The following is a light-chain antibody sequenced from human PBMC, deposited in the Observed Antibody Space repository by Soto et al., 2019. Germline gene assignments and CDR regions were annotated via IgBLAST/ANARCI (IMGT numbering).Light chain of an antibody. J-gene: IGKJ1*01. V-gene: IGKV3-11*01. CDR2: DAS. CDR1: QSVSSY. CDR3: QQYGSSGT. Sequence: EIVLTQSPATLSLSPGERATLSCRASQSVSSYLAWYQQKPGQAPRLLIYDASNGATGNPARFSGSGSGTEFTLTISSLQSEDFAVYYCQQYGSSGTFGQGTKVDIK.